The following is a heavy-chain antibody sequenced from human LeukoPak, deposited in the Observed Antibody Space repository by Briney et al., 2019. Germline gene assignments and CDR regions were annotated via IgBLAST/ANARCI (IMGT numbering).Heavy chain of an antibody. CDR3: ARAGIYCSGGSCYSWFDP. V-gene: IGHV3-20*04. CDR2: ITWNGGST. D-gene: IGHD2-15*01. CDR1: GFTFDDYG. Sequence: GGSLRLSCAASGFTFDDYGMSWVRQAPGKGLEWVSGITWNGGSTGYADSVKGRFTISRDNAKNSLYLQMNSLRAEDTALYYCARAGIYCSGGSCYSWFDPWGQGTLVTVSS. J-gene: IGHJ5*02.